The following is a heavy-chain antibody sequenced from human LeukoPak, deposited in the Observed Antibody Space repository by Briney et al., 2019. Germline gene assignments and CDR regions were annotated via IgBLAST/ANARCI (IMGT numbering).Heavy chain of an antibody. J-gene: IGHJ4*02. V-gene: IGHV3-15*01. D-gene: IGHD2-15*01. CDR1: GFTFSNAW. CDR3: TTAYCSGGSCYVDY. Sequence: GGSLRLSCAASGFTFSNAWMSWVRQAPGKGLEWVGRIKSKTDGGTTDYAAPVKGRFTISRDDSKNTLYLQMNSLKTEDTAVYYCTTAYCSGGSCYVDYWGQGTLVTVSS. CDR2: IKSKTDGGTT.